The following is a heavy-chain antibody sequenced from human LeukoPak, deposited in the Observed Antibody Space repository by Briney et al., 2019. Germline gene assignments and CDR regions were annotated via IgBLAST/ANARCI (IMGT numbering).Heavy chain of an antibody. J-gene: IGHJ4*02. CDR3: AKSYSSSPLDY. CDR2: ISGSGGST. CDR1: GFTFSSYA. Sequence: GGSLRLSCAASGFTFSSYAMSWVRQAPGKGLEWVSAISGSGGSTFYADSVKGRFTISRDNSKNTLYLQMNSLRVEDTAVYYCAKSYSSSPLDYWGQGTLVTVSS. D-gene: IGHD6-13*01. V-gene: IGHV3-23*01.